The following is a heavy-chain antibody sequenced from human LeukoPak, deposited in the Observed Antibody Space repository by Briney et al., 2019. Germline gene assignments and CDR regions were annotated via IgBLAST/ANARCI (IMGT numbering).Heavy chain of an antibody. CDR1: GYTFTDYY. J-gene: IGHJ4*02. CDR2: INPNNDGT. V-gene: IGHV1-2*02. Sequence: ASVTVSCKASGYTFTDYYVHWVRQVPGQGLEWMGWINPNNDGTNYAQNFQGRVTMTRDTSISTAYMELNSLTSDDTAVYYCARAGGGLDYWGQGTLVTVSS. CDR3: ARAGGGLDY. D-gene: IGHD3-16*01.